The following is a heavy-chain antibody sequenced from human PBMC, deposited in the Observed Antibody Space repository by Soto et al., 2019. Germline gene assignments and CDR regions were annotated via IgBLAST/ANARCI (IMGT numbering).Heavy chain of an antibody. V-gene: IGHV3-30-3*02. Sequence: LRLSCAAFNGYAMHWVRQAPGKGLEWVAVISSDGSNKFYADSAKGRFTLSRDISKNTMYLRTNSLRGEDTAVYYCAKSRIPGATLYYYYGLDLWDQGTTVTVSS. CDR2: ISSDGSNK. CDR3: AKSRIPGATLYYYYGLDL. CDR1: NGYA. J-gene: IGHJ6*02. D-gene: IGHD2-2*01.